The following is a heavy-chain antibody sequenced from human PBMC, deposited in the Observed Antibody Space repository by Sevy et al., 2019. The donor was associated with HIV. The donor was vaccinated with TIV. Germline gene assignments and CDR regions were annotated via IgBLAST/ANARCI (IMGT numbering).Heavy chain of an antibody. J-gene: IGHJ5*02. CDR3: ARDAYYYSSGPWFDP. V-gene: IGHV3-33*01. Sequence: GGSLRLSCAASGFTFSSYGMHWVRQAPGKGLEWVAVIWYDGSNKYYADSVKGRFTISRDNSKNTLYLQMNSPRAEDTAVSYCARDAYYYSSGPWFDPWGQGTLVTVSS. CDR1: GFTFSSYG. CDR2: IWYDGSNK. D-gene: IGHD3-22*01.